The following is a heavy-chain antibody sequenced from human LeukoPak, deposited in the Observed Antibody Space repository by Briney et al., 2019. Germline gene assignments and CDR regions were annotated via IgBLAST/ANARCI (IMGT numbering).Heavy chain of an antibody. J-gene: IGHJ6*02. V-gene: IGHV1-46*01. CDR1: GYTFTSYY. CDR3: ARLLVPYGMDV. D-gene: IGHD2-8*02. CDR2: INPSGGST. Sequence: GASVKVSCKASGYTFTSYYMHWVRQAPGQGLEWMGIINPSGGSTSYAQKFQGRVTMTRDTSTSTVYMELGSLRSEDTAVYYCARLLVPYGMDVWGQGTTVTVSS.